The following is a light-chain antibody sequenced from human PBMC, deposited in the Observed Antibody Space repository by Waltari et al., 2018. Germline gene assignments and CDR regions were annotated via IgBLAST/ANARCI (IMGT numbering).Light chain of an antibody. CDR3: HAAADNNWF. Sequence: YDLAQPFSVSVSPGQTATITCSGDVLAENYVRWFQQRPGQAPTLILYKDTERPSGIPGRFSGSSSGSTVTLTIRGALLEDEADYHCHAAADNNWFFGGGTKLTVL. CDR2: KDT. CDR1: VLAENY. J-gene: IGLJ2*01. V-gene: IGLV3-27*01.